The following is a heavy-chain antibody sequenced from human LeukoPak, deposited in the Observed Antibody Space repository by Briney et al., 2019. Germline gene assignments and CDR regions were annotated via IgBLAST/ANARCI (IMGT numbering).Heavy chain of an antibody. V-gene: IGHV4-59*01. D-gene: IGHD3-10*01. J-gene: IGHJ4*02. Sequence: SETLSLTCTVSGGSITTYYWNWIRQSPGKGLEWIGYISYSRSTNYNPSLKSRMTMSMDTSKNQFSLKLSSMTAADTAIYYCGGGERGGSEYWGQGTLVTVSS. CDR1: GGSITTYY. CDR2: ISYSRST. CDR3: GGGERGGSEY.